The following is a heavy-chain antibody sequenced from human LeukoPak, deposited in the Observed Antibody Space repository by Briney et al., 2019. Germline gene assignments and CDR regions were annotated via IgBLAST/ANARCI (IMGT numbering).Heavy chain of an antibody. CDR3: ARGASCSSTSCQRWFDP. CDR2: IYYSGTT. CDR1: GGSISSSSYY. Sequence: SETLSLTCTVSGGSISSSSYYWGWIRQPPGKGLEWIGSIYYSGTTYYNPSLKSRVTISVDTSKNQFSLKLSSVTAADTAVYYCARGASCSSTSCQRWFDPWGQGTLVTVSS. D-gene: IGHD2-2*01. J-gene: IGHJ5*02. V-gene: IGHV4-39*07.